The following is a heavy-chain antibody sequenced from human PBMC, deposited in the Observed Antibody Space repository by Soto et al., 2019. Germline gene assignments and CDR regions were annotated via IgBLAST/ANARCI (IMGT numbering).Heavy chain of an antibody. CDR2: IKSKTDGGTT. CDR3: TTEQLLWFGELLAPGY. CDR1: GFTFSNAW. Sequence: GGSLRLSCAASGFTFSNAWMSWVRQAPGKGLEWVGRIKSKTDGGTTDYAAPVKGRFTISRDDSKNTLYLQMNSLKTEDTAVYYCTTEQLLWFGELLAPGYWGQGTLVTVSS. D-gene: IGHD3-10*01. V-gene: IGHV3-15*01. J-gene: IGHJ4*02.